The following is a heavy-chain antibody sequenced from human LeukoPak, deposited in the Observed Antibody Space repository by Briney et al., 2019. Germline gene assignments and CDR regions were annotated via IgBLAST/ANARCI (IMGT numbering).Heavy chain of an antibody. CDR2: ISYDGSNK. CDR3: ARAAQYYDILTGYYIGGAFDI. CDR1: GFTFSSYA. D-gene: IGHD3-9*01. V-gene: IGHV3-30*04. Sequence: GGSLRLSCAASGFTFSSYAMHWVRQAPGKGLEWVAVISYDGSNKYYADSVKGRFTISRDNSKNTLYLQMNSLRAEDTAVYYCARAAQYYDILTGYYIGGAFDIWGQGTMVTVSS. J-gene: IGHJ3*02.